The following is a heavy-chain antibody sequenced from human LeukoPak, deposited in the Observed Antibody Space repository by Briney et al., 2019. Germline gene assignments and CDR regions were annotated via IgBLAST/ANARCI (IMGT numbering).Heavy chain of an antibody. CDR1: GFTFSSYS. J-gene: IGHJ4*02. D-gene: IGHD6-19*01. CDR2: ISSSSSYI. Sequence: GGSLRLSCAASGFTFSSYSMNWVRQAPGQGLEWVSSISSSSSYIYYADSVKGRFTISRDNAKNSLYLQMNSLRAEDTAVYYCARDLGSGWYGGDFDYWGQGTLVTVSS. V-gene: IGHV3-21*01. CDR3: ARDLGSGWYGGDFDY.